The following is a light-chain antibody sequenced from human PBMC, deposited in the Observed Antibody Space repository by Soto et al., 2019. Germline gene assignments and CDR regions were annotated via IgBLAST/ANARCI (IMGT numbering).Light chain of an antibody. J-gene: IGKJ1*01. V-gene: IGKV4-1*01. CDR1: QSLLYSSTNKIY. CDR2: WAS. Sequence: DIVMTQSPDSLAVSLGERTTINCKSSQSLLYSSTNKIYLAWYQQKAGQPPKLLFYWASTRQSRVPDRFSGSGSATNFNLTINSLQAEDEAVYFCQQYYISPWTFGQGTKVEIK. CDR3: QQYYISPWT.